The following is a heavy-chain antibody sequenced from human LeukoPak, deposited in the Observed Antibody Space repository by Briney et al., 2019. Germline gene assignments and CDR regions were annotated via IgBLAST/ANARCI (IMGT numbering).Heavy chain of an antibody. V-gene: IGHV4-39*07. CDR3: HLYGGNPDDAFDI. D-gene: IGHD4-23*01. CDR2: IYYSGST. J-gene: IGHJ3*02. Sequence: SETLSLTCTVSGGSISSSSYYWGWIRQPPGKGLEWIGSIYYSGSTYYNPSLKSRVTISVDTSKNQFSLRLSSVTAADTAVYYCHLYGGNPDDAFDIWGQGTMVTVSS. CDR1: GGSISSSSYY.